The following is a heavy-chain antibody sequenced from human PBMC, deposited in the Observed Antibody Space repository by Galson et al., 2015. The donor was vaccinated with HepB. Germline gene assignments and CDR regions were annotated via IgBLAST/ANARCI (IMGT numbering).Heavy chain of an antibody. Sequence: SVKVSCKASGYTFTNYGITWVRQAPGQGLEWMGWISGYSGNTGYAQKFQGRVTMTRNTSISTAYMELSSLRSEDTAVYYCARTWGFLEWLGIGDWGQGTLVTVSS. CDR2: ISGYSGNT. V-gene: IGHV1-8*01. CDR3: ARTWGFLEWLGIGD. J-gene: IGHJ4*02. CDR1: GYTFTNYG. D-gene: IGHD3-3*01.